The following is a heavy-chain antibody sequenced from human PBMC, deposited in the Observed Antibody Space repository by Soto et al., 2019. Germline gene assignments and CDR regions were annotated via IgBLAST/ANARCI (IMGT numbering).Heavy chain of an antibody. CDR2: TYYRSKWYN. D-gene: IGHD2-2*01. V-gene: IGHV6-1*01. Sequence: SETLSLTCAISGDSVSSNSAAWNWIRQSPSRGLEWLGRTYYRSKWYNDYAVSVKSRITINPDTSKNQFSLQLNSVTPEDTAVYYCARDRMTPDYYYYGMDVWGQGTTVTVSS. CDR1: GDSVSSNSAA. CDR3: ARDRMTPDYYYYGMDV. J-gene: IGHJ6*02.